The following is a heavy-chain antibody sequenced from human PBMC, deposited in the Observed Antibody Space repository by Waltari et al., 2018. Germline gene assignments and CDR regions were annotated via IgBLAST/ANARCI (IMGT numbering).Heavy chain of an antibody. CDR2: IYHNGIT. D-gene: IGHD3-10*01. J-gene: IGHJ6*02. V-gene: IGHV4-38-2*01. Sequence: QVQLQESGPGLVKPSETLSLTCAVSGYSISSGYYWGWIRQPPGKGLEWIGNIYHNGITYYTPSLKSRVTISVDTSKNQFSLKLSSVTAADTAVYYCARVPMVRGVLAFMDVWGQGTTVTVSS. CDR3: ARVPMVRGVLAFMDV. CDR1: GYSISSGYY.